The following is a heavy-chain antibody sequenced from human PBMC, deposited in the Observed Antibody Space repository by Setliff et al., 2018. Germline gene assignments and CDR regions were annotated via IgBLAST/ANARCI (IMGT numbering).Heavy chain of an antibody. D-gene: IGHD2-8*01. V-gene: IGHV1-18*01. J-gene: IGHJ4*02. CDR1: GYTFSSSG. CDR2: ISAYSGNT. CDR3: SRLVRYCTTTACQRASGAEV. Sequence: GASVKVSCKASGYTFSSSGITWVRQAPGQGLEWMGWISAYSGNTNYAQKFQGRVTMTTDSSTSTAYMELRSLTSDDTAVYCCSRLVRYCTTTACQRASGAEVWGQGTVVTVSS.